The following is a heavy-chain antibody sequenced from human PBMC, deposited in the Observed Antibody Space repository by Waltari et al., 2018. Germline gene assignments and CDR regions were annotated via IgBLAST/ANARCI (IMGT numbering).Heavy chain of an antibody. CDR2: IIPIFGTA. J-gene: IGHJ2*01. V-gene: IGHV1-69*13. Sequence: KKPGSSVKVSCKASGGTFSSYAISWVRQAPGQGLEWMGGIIPIFGTANYAQKFQGRVTITADESTSTAYMEVSSLKSEDTAVYYCSRTHYGAHRHGYFDLWGRGTLVTVSS. D-gene: IGHD4-17*01. CDR1: GGTFSSYA. CDR3: SRTHYGAHRHGYFDL.